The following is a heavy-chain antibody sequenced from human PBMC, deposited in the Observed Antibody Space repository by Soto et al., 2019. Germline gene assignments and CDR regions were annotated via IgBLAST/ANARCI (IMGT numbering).Heavy chain of an antibody. CDR1: GYSFTSYW. Sequence: GESLKISCKGSGYSFTSYWISWVRQMPGKGLEWMGRIDPSDSYTNYSPSFQGHVTISADKSISTAYLQWSSLKASDTPMYYCAENRIAVAEYDYWGQGTVVTSPQ. D-gene: IGHD6-19*01. CDR2: IDPSDSYT. V-gene: IGHV5-10-1*01. J-gene: IGHJ4*02. CDR3: AENRIAVAEYDY.